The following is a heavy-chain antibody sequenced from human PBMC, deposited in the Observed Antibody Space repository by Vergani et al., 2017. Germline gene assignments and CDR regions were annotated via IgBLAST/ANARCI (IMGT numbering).Heavy chain of an antibody. CDR2: IYPGDSDT. V-gene: IGHV5-51*01. Sequence: EVQLVQSGAEVNKPGESLKISCKGSGYSFTSYWIGWVRQMPGKGLEVMGIIYPGDSDTRYSPSFQGQVTISADTSISTAYLQGSRLKASDTAMYYCARHSGGLFTTGTTGDYWGQGTLVTVSS. D-gene: IGHD1-1*01. CDR3: ARHSGGLFTTGTTGDY. J-gene: IGHJ4*02. CDR1: GYSFTSYW.